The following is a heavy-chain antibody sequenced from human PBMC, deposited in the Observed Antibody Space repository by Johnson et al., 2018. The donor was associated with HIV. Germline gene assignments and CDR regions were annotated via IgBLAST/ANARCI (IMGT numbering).Heavy chain of an antibody. Sequence: VQLVESGGGVVQPGRSLRLSCAASGFTVSSYYMSWVRQAPGKGLDWVSAISGSGGSTYYADSVKGRFTISRDNSKNTLYLQMNSLRAEDTAVYYCAKDSRYSYGPDAFDIWGQGTMVTVSS. CDR2: ISGSGGST. J-gene: IGHJ3*02. V-gene: IGHV3-23*04. CDR1: GFTVSSYY. D-gene: IGHD5-18*01. CDR3: AKDSRYSYGPDAFDI.